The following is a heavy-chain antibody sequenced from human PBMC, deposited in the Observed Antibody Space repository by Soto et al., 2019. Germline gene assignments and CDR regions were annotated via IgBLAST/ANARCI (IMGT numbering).Heavy chain of an antibody. D-gene: IGHD3-9*01. V-gene: IGHV1-46*01. J-gene: IGHJ4*02. CDR2: INPNGGST. Sequence: QVLLVQSGAEVEKPGASVKLSCKASGYTFTSYYIHWVRQAPGQGLEWIGIINPNGGSTNYAHNFKGRLTVTRDTSTATVYMELGALTSEDTAVYYCARGLGLGDYWGQGTLVTVSS. CDR3: ARGLGLGDY. CDR1: GYTFTSYY.